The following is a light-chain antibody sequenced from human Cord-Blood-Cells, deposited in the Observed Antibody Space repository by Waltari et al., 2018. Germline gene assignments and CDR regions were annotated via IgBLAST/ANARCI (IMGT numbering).Light chain of an antibody. Sequence: QSALTQSASVSGSPGQSITISCTGTSSDVGSYNLVSWYQQHPGKAPKLMIYEGSKRPAGVCNRFSGSKSGNTASLTISGLQAEDEADYYCCSYAGSSTFVVFGGGTKLTVL. CDR1: SSDVGSYNL. V-gene: IGLV2-23*03. CDR3: CSYAGSSTFVV. J-gene: IGLJ2*01. CDR2: EGS.